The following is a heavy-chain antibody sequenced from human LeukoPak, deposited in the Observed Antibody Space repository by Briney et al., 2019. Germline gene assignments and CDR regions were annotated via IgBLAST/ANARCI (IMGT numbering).Heavy chain of an antibody. J-gene: IGHJ4*02. V-gene: IGHV4-34*01. CDR3: ARRRLGYYFDY. Sequence: SETLSLSCGVYGGSFSGYYWSWIRQPPGKGLEWIGEINPRGSTNYNPSLKSRVTLSADTSKNQFSLTLNSVTAADTAVYYCARRRLGYYFDYWGQGTLVAVSS. CDR1: GGSFSGYY. D-gene: IGHD5-24*01. CDR2: INPRGST.